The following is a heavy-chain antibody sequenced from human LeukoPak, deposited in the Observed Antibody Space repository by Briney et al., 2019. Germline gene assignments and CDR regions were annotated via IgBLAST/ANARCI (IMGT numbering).Heavy chain of an antibody. CDR1: GGSISSYS. CDR2: FYHSGST. J-gene: IGHJ4*02. V-gene: IGHV4-59*01. Sequence: SGTLSLTRSVSGGSISSYSWSGIGPPPGKGLDWIGYFYHSGSTNYHSTLMGRATISIDTSNHQIFLKLSSVPAADTAVYYCAKKGGTFWSGHYLDDWGQGTLVIVSS. D-gene: IGHD3-3*01. CDR3: AKKGGTFWSGHYLDD.